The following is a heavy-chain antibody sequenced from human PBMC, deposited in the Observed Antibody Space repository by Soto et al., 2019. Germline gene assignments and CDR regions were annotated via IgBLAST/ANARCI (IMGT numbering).Heavy chain of an antibody. CDR1: GYSFTTYG. J-gene: IGHJ6*02. CDR3: AREGPASYYYYGMDV. V-gene: IGHV1-18*01. Sequence: QVQLVQSGGEVKKPGASVKVSCKTSGYSFTTYGISWVRQAPGQGLEWMGWISAYNGNTNYAQKLQDRVTMTTDTSTSTAYMELRSLRSDDTAVYYGAREGPASYYYYGMDVWGQGSTVTVSS. CDR2: ISAYNGNT.